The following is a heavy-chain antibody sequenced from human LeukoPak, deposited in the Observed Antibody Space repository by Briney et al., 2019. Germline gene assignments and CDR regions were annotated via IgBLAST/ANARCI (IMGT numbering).Heavy chain of an antibody. D-gene: IGHD2-2*01. V-gene: IGHV3-21*01. CDR2: ISSSSSYI. J-gene: IGHJ4*02. CDR1: GFTFSSYS. Sequence: PGGSLRLSCAASGFTFSSYSMNWVRQAPGKGLEWVSSISSSSSYIYYADSVKGRFTISRDNAKNSLYLQMNSLRAEDTAVYYCAKDLRVGIVVVPAAPPTDWGQGTLVTVSS. CDR3: AKDLRVGIVVVPAAPPTD.